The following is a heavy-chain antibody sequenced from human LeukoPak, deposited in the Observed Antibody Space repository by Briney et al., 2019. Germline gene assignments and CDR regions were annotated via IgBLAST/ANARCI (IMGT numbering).Heavy chain of an antibody. D-gene: IGHD6-13*01. CDR3: AGAIAAAGTSVFWFDP. CDR1: GGTFSSYA. CDR2: IIPIFGTA. V-gene: IGHV1-69*05. J-gene: IGHJ5*02. Sequence: SVKVSRKASGGTFSSYAISWVRQAPGQGLEWMGGIIPIFGTANYAQKFQGRVTITTDESTSTAYMEPSSLRSEDTAVYYCAGAIAAAGTSVFWFDPWGQGTLVTVSS.